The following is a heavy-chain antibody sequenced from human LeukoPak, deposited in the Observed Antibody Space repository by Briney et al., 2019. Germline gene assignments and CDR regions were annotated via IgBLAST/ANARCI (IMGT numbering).Heavy chain of an antibody. CDR1: GFTFGFYN. Sequence: GGSLRLSCAASGFTFGFYNMNWVRQAPGKGLEWVSSISPTSSYIYYADSVKGRFTISRDNAKNSLYLQMNSLRAEDTAVYYCARWQQLVNWFDPWGQGTLVTVSS. CDR2: ISPTSSYI. CDR3: ARWQQLVNWFDP. J-gene: IGHJ5*02. V-gene: IGHV3-21*04. D-gene: IGHD6-13*01.